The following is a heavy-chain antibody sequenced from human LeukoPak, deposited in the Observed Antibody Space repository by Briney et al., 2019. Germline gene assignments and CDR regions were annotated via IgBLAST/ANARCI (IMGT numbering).Heavy chain of an antibody. CDR2: IYYSGST. CDR1: GGSISSYY. Sequence: PSETLSLTCTVSGGSISSYYWSWIRQHPGKGLEWIGYIYYSGSTYYNPSLKSRVTISVDTSKNQFSLKLSSVTAADTAVYYCARDSGVVPAANGFDPWGQGTLVTVSS. J-gene: IGHJ5*02. D-gene: IGHD2-2*01. CDR3: ARDSGVVPAANGFDP. V-gene: IGHV4-59*06.